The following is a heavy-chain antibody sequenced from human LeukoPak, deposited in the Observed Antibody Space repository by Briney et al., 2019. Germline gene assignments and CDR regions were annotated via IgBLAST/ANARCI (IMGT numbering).Heavy chain of an antibody. J-gene: IGHJ6*02. CDR2: INTIGTSI. V-gene: IGHV3-48*01. CDR3: ARVRIPYYYYGMDV. CDR1: KFTFSTYS. Sequence: GGSLRLSCAASKFTFSTYSMNWVRQAPGKGLEWVSYINTIGTSIMYADSVKGRFTISRDNAKNSLYLQMNSLRAEDTAVYYCARVRIPYYYYGMDVWGQGTTVTVSS.